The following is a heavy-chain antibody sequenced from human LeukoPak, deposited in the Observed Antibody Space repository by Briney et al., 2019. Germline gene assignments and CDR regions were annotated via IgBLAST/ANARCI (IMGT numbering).Heavy chain of an antibody. Sequence: HTGGSLRLSCAASGFTFSTYAMNWIRQAPGKGLEWVSTISGGGPRTYYADSVKGRFTISRDNANNTVYLLMSSLRAEDTAVYYCAKGTCPAKSCYGNAFDMWGQGTKVTVSS. V-gene: IGHV3-23*01. CDR3: AKGTCPAKSCYGNAFDM. J-gene: IGHJ3*02. CDR1: GFTFSTYA. D-gene: IGHD2-15*01. CDR2: ISGGGPRT.